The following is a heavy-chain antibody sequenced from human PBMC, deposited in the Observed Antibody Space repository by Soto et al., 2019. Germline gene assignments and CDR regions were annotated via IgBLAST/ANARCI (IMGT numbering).Heavy chain of an antibody. V-gene: IGHV1-3*01. J-gene: IGHJ6*04. D-gene: IGHD3-16*01. Sequence: ASVKVSCKASGNTVPNYAIHWVRQAPGQRLEWMGWINGGNGNTYYSEHFQGRVTMTADTSTRIVSMHLRSLRSDDTAVYYCARGGYYGNVWGKLSYYGLDVWGKGTTVTVSS. CDR1: GNTVPNYA. CDR2: INGGNGNT. CDR3: ARGGYYGNVWGKLSYYGLDV.